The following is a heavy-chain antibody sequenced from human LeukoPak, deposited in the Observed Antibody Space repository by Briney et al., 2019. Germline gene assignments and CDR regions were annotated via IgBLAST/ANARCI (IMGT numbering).Heavy chain of an antibody. CDR2: IYYSGST. D-gene: IGHD1-26*01. J-gene: IGHJ6*03. Sequence: TSETLSLTCAVYGGSFSGYYWSWIRQPPGKGLEWIGSIYYSGSTYYNPSLKSRVTISIDTSKNQFSLKLSSVTAADTAVYYCARLYSGTYGGIYYYYYMEVWGKGTTVTVSS. CDR1: GGSFSGYY. CDR3: ARLYSGTYGGIYYYYYMEV. V-gene: IGHV4-34*01.